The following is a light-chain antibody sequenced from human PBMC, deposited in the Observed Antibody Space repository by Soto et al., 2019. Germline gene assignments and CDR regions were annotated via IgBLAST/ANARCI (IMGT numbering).Light chain of an antibody. CDR3: QQYGTPPYA. CDR2: AAS. V-gene: IGKV3-20*01. CDR1: QSVTSSY. Sequence: EIVLTQSPGTLSLSPGERATLSCRASQSVTSSYLAWYQQTPGQAPRLLIYAASTRATGIPDRFSGSGSGTDFTLTISRLEPEEFAVYYCQQYGTPPYAFGQGTKLEIK. J-gene: IGKJ2*01.